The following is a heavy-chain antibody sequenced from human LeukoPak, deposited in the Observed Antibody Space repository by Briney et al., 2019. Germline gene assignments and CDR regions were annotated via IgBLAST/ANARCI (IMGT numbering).Heavy chain of an antibody. Sequence: PSETLSLTCTVSGGSISSYYWSWIRQPPGKGLEWIGYIYYSGSTNYNPSLKGRVTISVDTSKNQFSLKLSSVTAADTAVYYCARGRAGSCFDWGQGTLLTVSS. J-gene: IGHJ4*02. CDR2: IYYSGST. CDR3: ARGRAGSCFD. D-gene: IGHD2-15*01. CDR1: GGSISSYY. V-gene: IGHV4-59*01.